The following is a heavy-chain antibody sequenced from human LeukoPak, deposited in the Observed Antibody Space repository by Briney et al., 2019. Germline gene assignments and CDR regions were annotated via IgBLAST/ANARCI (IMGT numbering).Heavy chain of an antibody. V-gene: IGHV3-48*03. Sequence: GGSLRLSCAASGFSFSTYEVHWVRHAPGKGLERVSYISSSGSTIYYADSVKGRFAISRDNAKNSLYLQMNSLRAEDTAVYYCAKERITMVRGVTPIADYWGQGTLVTVSS. CDR3: AKERITMVRGVTPIADY. D-gene: IGHD3-10*01. CDR2: ISSSGSTI. CDR1: GFSFSTYE. J-gene: IGHJ4*02.